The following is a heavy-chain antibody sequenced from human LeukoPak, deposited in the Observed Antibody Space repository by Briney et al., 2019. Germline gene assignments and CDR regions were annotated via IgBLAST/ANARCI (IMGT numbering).Heavy chain of an antibody. CDR1: GGSFSGYY. J-gene: IGHJ5*02. D-gene: IGHD2-2*01. CDR2: IYYSGST. V-gene: IGHV4-34*09. Sequence: TLSLTCAVYGGSFSGYYWSWIRQPPGKGLEWIGYIYYSGSTYYNPSLKSRVTLSVDTSKNQFSLKLSSVTAADTAVYYCARLYCSSTSCRRRGWFDPWGQGTLVTVSS. CDR3: ARLYCSSTSCRRRGWFDP.